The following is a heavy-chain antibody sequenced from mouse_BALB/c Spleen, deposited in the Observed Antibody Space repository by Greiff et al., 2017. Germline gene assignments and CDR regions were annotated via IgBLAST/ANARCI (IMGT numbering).Heavy chain of an antibody. CDR2: IWGDGST. Sequence: VQLKESGPGLVAPSQSLSITCTVSGFSLTGYGVNWVRQPPGKGLEWLGMIWGDGSTDYNSALKSRLSISKDNSKSQVFLKMNSLQTDDTARYYCARDKDYYGSSLFAYWGQGTLVTVSA. V-gene: IGHV2-6-7*01. D-gene: IGHD1-1*01. J-gene: IGHJ3*01. CDR3: ARDKDYYGSSLFAY. CDR1: GFSLTGYG.